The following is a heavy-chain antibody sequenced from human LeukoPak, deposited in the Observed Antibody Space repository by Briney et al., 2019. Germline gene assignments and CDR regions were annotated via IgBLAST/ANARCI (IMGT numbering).Heavy chain of an antibody. J-gene: IGHJ4*02. CDR3: AKNPYDDPPYCFDY. D-gene: IGHD4-17*01. CDR1: RFSFSSYA. CDR2: ISGSGGST. V-gene: IGHV3-23*01. Sequence: GGSLRLSCAASRFSFSSYAMSWVRQAPGKGLEWVSTISGSGGSTYYADSVKGRFTISRDNSKNTLYLQMNSLRAEDTAVYYCAKNPYDDPPYCFDYWGQGTLVTVSS.